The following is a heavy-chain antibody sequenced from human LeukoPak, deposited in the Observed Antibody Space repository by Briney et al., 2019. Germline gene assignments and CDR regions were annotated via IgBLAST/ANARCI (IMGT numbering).Heavy chain of an antibody. CDR1: GGSISSSSYY. CDR2: IYYSGST. Sequence: PSETLSLTCTVSGGSISSSSYYWGWIRQPPGKGLEWIGSIYYSGSTYYNPSLKSRVTISVDTSKNQFSMKLSSVTAADTAVDYCATHTLRYFDWLPYYFDYWGQGTLVTVSS. D-gene: IGHD3-9*01. J-gene: IGHJ4*02. CDR3: ATHTLRYFDWLPYYFDY. V-gene: IGHV4-39*07.